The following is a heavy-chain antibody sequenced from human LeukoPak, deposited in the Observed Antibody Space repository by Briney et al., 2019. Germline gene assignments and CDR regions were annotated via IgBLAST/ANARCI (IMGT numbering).Heavy chain of an antibody. CDR1: VGTFSSYA. Sequence: SSVKVSCKASVGTFSSYAISWVRQAPGQGLEWMGRIIPILGIANYAQKFQGRVTITADKSTSTAYMELSSLRSEDTAVYYCARGPTGPPKGTRLNSGWEYWGQGTLVTVSS. CDR2: IIPILGIA. D-gene: IGHD6-19*01. V-gene: IGHV1-69*04. CDR3: ARGPTGPPKGTRLNSGWEY. J-gene: IGHJ4*02.